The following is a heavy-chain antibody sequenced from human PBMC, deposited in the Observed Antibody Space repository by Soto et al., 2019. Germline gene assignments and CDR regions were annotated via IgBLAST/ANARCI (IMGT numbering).Heavy chain of an antibody. CDR3: ALRGEPSSWAGVFDY. J-gene: IGHJ4*02. D-gene: IGHD6-13*01. V-gene: IGHV4-31*01. Sequence: QVQLQESGPGLVKPSQTLSLTCTVSGGSISSGGYYWSWIRQHPGKGLEWIGYIYYSGSTYYNPSLKSLFTISGDPSKNQFSLKLSSVTAADTAVYYCALRGEPSSWAGVFDYWGQGTLVTVSS. CDR2: IYYSGST. CDR1: GGSISSGGYY.